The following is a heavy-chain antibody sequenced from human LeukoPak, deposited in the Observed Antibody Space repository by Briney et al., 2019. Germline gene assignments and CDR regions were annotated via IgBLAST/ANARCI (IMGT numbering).Heavy chain of an antibody. D-gene: IGHD2-15*01. CDR3: VTDRGAINAFDI. CDR2: FDPGDGGR. Sequence: ASVKLSCKVSGHTLTEISIHWVRQAPGKGLEWMGRFDPGDGGRVHARRLQGRDSMTEDKSTDTAYMDLRSLRSEDTAMYYCVTDRGAINAFDIWGQGTMVTVTS. J-gene: IGHJ3*02. CDR1: GHTLTEIS. V-gene: IGHV1-24*01.